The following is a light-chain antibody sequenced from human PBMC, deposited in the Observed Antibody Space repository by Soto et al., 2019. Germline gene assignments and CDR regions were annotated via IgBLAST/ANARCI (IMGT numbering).Light chain of an antibody. CDR3: MQGSHWPPIT. CDR1: QSLVYREGNTY. Sequence: DVVMTQSPLSLSVTLGQPASISCRSSQSLVYREGNTYLNWFQQRPGQSPRRLIYMVSNRDSGVPDRFSGSGSGTDFTLKISRVEAEDVGVYFCMQGSHWPPITFGQGTRLEIK. V-gene: IGKV2-30*01. CDR2: MVS. J-gene: IGKJ5*01.